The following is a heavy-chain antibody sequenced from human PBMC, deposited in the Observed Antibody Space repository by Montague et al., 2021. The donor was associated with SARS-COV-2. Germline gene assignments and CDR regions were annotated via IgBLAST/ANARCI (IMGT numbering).Heavy chain of an antibody. CDR2: VHTSGST. CDR1: GRSIITGSYF. CDR3: ERRPKLGSGYWYFDL. V-gene: IGHV4-61*02. D-gene: IGHD7-27*01. Sequence: LSLTRTVSGRSIITGSYFWTWIRQPAGKGLEWIGRVHTSGSTNFNPSLKSRVTMSVDPSKNQFSLELASVTAADTAVYYCERRPKLGSGYWYFDLWGRGTLVAVSS. J-gene: IGHJ2*01.